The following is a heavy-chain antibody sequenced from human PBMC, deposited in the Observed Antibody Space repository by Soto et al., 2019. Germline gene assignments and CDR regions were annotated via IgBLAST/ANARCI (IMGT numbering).Heavy chain of an antibody. V-gene: IGHV3-23*01. D-gene: IGHD3-22*01. Sequence: GGSLRLSCAASGVTCSSYAMSLVRQAPGKGLEWVSAISGSGGSTYYADSVKGRFTISRDNSKNTLYLQMNSLRAEDTAVYYCAKTAHYYDSSGYSPWGQGTLVTVSS. J-gene: IGHJ5*02. CDR2: ISGSGGST. CDR1: GVTCSSYA. CDR3: AKTAHYYDSSGYSP.